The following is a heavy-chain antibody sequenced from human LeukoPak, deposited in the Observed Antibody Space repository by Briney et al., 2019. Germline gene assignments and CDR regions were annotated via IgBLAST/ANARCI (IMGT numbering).Heavy chain of an antibody. CDR2: ISSSGSTI. V-gene: IGHV3-11*04. CDR3: ARDYWKYGDGLDH. D-gene: IGHD1-7*01. J-gene: IGHJ4*02. Sequence: GGSLRLSCAASGFTFSDYFMSWVRQAPGKGLEWVSYISSSGSTIYYADSVKGRFTISRDNAKNSLYLQRNSLRAEDTAVYYCARDYWKYGDGLDHWGQGTLVSVSS. CDR1: GFTFSDYF.